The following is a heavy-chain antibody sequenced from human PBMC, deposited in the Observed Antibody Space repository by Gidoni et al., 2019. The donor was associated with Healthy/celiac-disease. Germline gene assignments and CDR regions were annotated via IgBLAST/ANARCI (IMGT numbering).Heavy chain of an antibody. Sequence: QVQLVESGGGVVQPGRSLRLSCAASGFTFSSYAMHWVRQAPGKGLEWVAVISYDGSNKYYADPVKGRFTISRDNSKNTLYLQMNSLRAEDTAVYYCARASTLLEWLFYFDYWGQGTLVTVSS. CDR3: ARASTLLEWLFYFDY. V-gene: IGHV3-30*01. CDR1: GFTFSSYA. CDR2: ISYDGSNK. D-gene: IGHD3-3*01. J-gene: IGHJ4*02.